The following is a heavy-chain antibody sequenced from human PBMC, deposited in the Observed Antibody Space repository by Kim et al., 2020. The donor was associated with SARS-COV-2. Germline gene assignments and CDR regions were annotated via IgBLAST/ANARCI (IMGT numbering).Heavy chain of an antibody. CDR2: ISSSGSTI. Sequence: GGSLRLSCAASGFTFSDYYMSWIRQAPGKGLEWVSYISSSGSTIYYADSVKGRFTISRDNAKNSLYLQMNSLRAEDTAVYYCARGDCGGDCYSGPGDLGYWGQGTLVTVSS. CDR1: GFTFSDYY. J-gene: IGHJ4*02. D-gene: IGHD2-21*02. CDR3: ARGDCGGDCYSGPGDLGY. V-gene: IGHV3-11*01.